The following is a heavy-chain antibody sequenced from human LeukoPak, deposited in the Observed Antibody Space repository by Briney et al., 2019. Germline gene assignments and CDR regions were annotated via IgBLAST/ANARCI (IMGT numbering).Heavy chain of an antibody. J-gene: IGHJ4*02. V-gene: IGHV3-48*03. CDR2: ISSSGSTK. CDR1: GFTFSSYE. Sequence: GGSLRLSCTASGFTFSSYEMNWVCQAPGKGLEWVSYISSSGSTKYYADSVKGRFTISRDNSKNTLYLQMNSLRAEDTAVYYCAKEAAETYYYDSSGHYWGQGTLVTVSS. CDR3: AKEAAETYYYDSSGHY. D-gene: IGHD3-22*01.